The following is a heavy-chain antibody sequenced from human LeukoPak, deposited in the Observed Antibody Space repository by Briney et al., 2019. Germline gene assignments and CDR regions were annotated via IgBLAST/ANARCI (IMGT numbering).Heavy chain of an antibody. V-gene: IGHV4-59*12. CDR3: ARVKQPEYYDFWSGLNHYYYYMDV. J-gene: IGHJ6*03. Sequence: SETLSLTCTVSGGSISSYYWSWIRQPPGKGLEWIGYIYYSGSTNYNPSLKSRVTISVDTSKNRFSLKLSSVTAADTAVYYCARVKQPEYYDFWSGLNHYYYYMDVWGKGTTVTVSS. CDR2: IYYSGST. D-gene: IGHD3-3*01. CDR1: GGSISSYY.